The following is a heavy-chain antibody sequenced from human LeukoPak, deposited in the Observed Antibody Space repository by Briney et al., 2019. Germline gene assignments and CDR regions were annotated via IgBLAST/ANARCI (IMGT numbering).Heavy chain of an antibody. CDR1: GFTFDDYA. CDR3: AKDGGDYGDYGYYFDY. J-gene: IGHJ4*02. V-gene: IGHV3-43D*03. Sequence: GGSLRLSCAASGFTFDDYAMHWVRQAPGKGLEWVSLISWDGGSTYYADSVKGRLTISRDNSKNSLYLQMNSLRAEDTALYYCAKDGGDYGDYGYYFDYWGQGTLVTVSS. D-gene: IGHD4-17*01. CDR2: ISWDGGST.